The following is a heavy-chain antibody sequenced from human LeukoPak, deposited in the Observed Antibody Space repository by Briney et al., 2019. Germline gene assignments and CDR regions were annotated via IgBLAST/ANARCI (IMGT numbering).Heavy chain of an antibody. J-gene: IGHJ6*03. D-gene: IGHD3-22*01. CDR1: GFTFSSYW. CDR2: INSDGSST. V-gene: IGHV3-74*01. Sequence: GGSLRLSCAASGFTFSSYWMHWVRQAPGKGLVWVSRINSDGSSTSYADSVKGRFTISRDNAKNTLYLQMNSLRAEDTAVYYCARANYDSSGYSGYYYMDVWGKGTTVTVSS. CDR3: ARANYDSSGYSGYYYMDV.